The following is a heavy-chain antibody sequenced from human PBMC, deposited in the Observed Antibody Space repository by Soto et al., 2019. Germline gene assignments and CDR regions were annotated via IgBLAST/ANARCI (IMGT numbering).Heavy chain of an antibody. D-gene: IGHD3-22*01. CDR1: GYTFTGYY. CDR3: AREANFYYYDSSGYYLSSGKLFDY. J-gene: IGHJ4*02. V-gene: IGHV1-2*04. CDR2: INPNSGGT. Sequence: GASVKVSCKASGYTFTGYYMHWVRQAPGQGLEWMGWINPNSGGTNYAQKFQGWVTMTRDTSISTAYMELIRLRSDDTAVYYCAREANFYYYDSSGYYLSSGKLFDYWGQGTLVTVSS.